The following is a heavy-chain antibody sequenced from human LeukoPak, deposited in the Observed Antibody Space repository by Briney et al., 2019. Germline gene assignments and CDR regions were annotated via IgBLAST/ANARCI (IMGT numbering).Heavy chain of an antibody. CDR1: GFTFSSYW. D-gene: IGHD3-22*01. J-gene: IGHJ4*02. CDR3: ARVQRPNYYDSSGYFY. V-gene: IGHV3-74*01. CDR2: INGDGSST. Sequence: GGSLRLSCAASGFTFSSYWMHWVRQAPGKGLVWVSRINGDGSSTSYADSVKGRFTISRDNAKNTLYLQMNSLRAEDTAVYYCARVQRPNYYDSSGYFYWGQGTLVTVSS.